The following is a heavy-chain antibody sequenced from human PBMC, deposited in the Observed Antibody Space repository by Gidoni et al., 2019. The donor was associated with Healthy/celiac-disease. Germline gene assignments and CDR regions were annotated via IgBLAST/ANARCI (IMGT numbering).Heavy chain of an antibody. V-gene: IGHV4-39*01. D-gene: IGHD6-13*01. J-gene: IGHJ3*02. CDR3: ARPLVAAAGAFDI. Sequence: QLPLQESGPGLVKPSETLSLTCTVSGGSISSSSYYWGWIRQPPGKGLEWIGSIYYSGSTYYNPSLKSRVTISVDTSKNQFSLKLSSVTAADTAVYYCARPLVAAAGAFDIWGQGTMVTVSS. CDR2: IYYSGST. CDR1: GGSISSSSYY.